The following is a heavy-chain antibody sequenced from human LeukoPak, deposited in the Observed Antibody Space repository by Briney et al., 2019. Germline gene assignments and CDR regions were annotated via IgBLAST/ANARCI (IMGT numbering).Heavy chain of an antibody. V-gene: IGHV3-21*01. CDR1: GFTFSSYS. J-gene: IGHJ4*02. D-gene: IGHD2-15*01. CDR3: ARGYCSGGSCYGDY. Sequence: PGGSLRLSCAASGFTFSSYSMNWVRQAPGKGLEWVSSISSSSYIYYADSVKGRFTISRDNAKNSLYLQMNSLRAEDTAVYYCARGYCSGGSCYGDYWGQGTLVTVSS. CDR2: ISSSSYI.